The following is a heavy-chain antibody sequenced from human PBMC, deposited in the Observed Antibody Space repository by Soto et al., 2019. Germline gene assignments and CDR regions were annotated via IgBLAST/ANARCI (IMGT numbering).Heavy chain of an antibody. J-gene: IGHJ6*02. CDR3: ARIPDAMVRGVIDYGMDG. V-gene: IGHV2-70*01. CDR2: IDWDDDK. D-gene: IGHD3-10*01. Sequence: SGPTLVNPTQTLTLTCTFSGFSLSTSGMCVSWIRQPPGKALEWLALIDWDDDKYYSTSLKTRLTISKDTSKNQVVLTMTNMDPVDTATYYCARIPDAMVRGVIDYGMDGWAQGTTVTVSS. CDR1: GFSLSTSGMC.